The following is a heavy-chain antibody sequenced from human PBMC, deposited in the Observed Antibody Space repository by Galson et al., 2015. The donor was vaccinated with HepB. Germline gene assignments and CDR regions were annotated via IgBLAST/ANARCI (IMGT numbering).Heavy chain of an antibody. J-gene: IGHJ4*02. CDR1: GYTFTSYY. V-gene: IGHV1-46*03. D-gene: IGHD3-22*01. CDR2: INPSGGST. CDR3: ARGETGYYDPRGGFDY. Sequence: SVKVSCKASGYTFTSYYMHWVRQAPGQGLEWMGIINPSGGSTSYAQKFQGRVTMTRDTSTSTVYMELSSLRSEDTAVYYCARGETGYYDPRGGFDYWGQGTLVTVSS.